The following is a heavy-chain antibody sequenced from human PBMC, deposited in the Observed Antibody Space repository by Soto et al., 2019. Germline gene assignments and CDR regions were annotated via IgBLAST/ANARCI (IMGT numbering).Heavy chain of an antibody. J-gene: IGHJ6*02. D-gene: IGHD5-18*01. Sequence: PGESLKISCKGSGYSFTSYWIGWVRQMPGKGLEWMGIIYPGDSDTRYSPSFQGQVTISADKSISTAYLQWSSLKASDTAMYYCARSTAMVIPHYYYYYGMDVWGQGTTVTVSS. CDR1: GYSFTSYW. CDR2: IYPGDSDT. CDR3: ARSTAMVIPHYYYYYGMDV. V-gene: IGHV5-51*01.